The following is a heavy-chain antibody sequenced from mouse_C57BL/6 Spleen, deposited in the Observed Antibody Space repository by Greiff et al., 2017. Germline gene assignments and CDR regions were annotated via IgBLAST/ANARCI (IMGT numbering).Heavy chain of an antibody. CDR1: GYTFTSYN. D-gene: IGHD1-1*01. CDR3: ARGRYYYGSSLYDAMDY. V-gene: IGHV1-12*01. Sequence: QVQLQQSGAELVRPGASVKMSCKASGYTFTSYNMHWVKQTPRQGLEWIGAIYPGNGDTSYNQKCKGKATLTVDKASSTAYMQLSSLTSEDSAVYFCARGRYYYGSSLYDAMDYWGQGTSVTVSS. CDR2: IYPGNGDT. J-gene: IGHJ4*01.